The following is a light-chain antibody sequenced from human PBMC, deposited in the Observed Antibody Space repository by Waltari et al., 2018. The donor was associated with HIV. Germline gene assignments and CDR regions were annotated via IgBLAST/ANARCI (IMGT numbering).Light chain of an antibody. J-gene: IGKJ2*01. CDR3: QQYYSIPMYT. CDR2: WAS. V-gene: IGKV4-1*01. CDR1: QSVLYSSNNKNY. Sequence: DIVMTQSPDSMAVSLGERATINCKSSQSVLYSSNNKNYLAWYQQKPGQPPKLLIYWASTRGSGVPDRFSGSGSGTDFTLTISSLQAEDVAVYYCQQYYSIPMYTFGQGTKLEIK.